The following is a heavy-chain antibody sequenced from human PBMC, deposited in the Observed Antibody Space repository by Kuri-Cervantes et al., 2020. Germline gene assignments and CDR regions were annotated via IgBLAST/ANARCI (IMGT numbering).Heavy chain of an antibody. D-gene: IGHD3-22*01. V-gene: IGHV3-7*03. CDR2: IKQDGSEK. CDR1: GFTFSSYW. CDR3: AKATYYYDSSGYPLD. Sequence: GESLKISCAASGFTFSSYWMSWVRQAPGKGLEWVANIKQDGSEKYYVDSVKGRFTISRDNSKNSLYLQMNSLRTEDTALYYCAKATYYYDSSGYPLDWGQGTLVTVSS. J-gene: IGHJ4*02.